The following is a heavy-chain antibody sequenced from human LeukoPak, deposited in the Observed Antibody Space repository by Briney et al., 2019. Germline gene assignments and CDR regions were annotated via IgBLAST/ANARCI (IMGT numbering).Heavy chain of an antibody. D-gene: IGHD4-17*01. V-gene: IGHV3-30*18. CDR2: ISYDGSNK. CDR3: AKDLMTTVTPSPFDY. J-gene: IGHJ4*02. Sequence: GRSLRLPCAASGFTFSSYGMHWVRQAPGKGLEWVAVISYDGSNKYYADSVKGRFTISRDNSKNTLYLQMNSLRAEDTAVYYCAKDLMTTVTPSPFDYWGQGTLVTVSS. CDR1: GFTFSSYG.